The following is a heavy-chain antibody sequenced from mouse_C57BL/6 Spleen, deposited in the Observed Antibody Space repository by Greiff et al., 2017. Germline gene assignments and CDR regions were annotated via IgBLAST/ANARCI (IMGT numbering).Heavy chain of an antibody. CDR1: GYTFTSYW. CDR3: ARAGGSRYFDV. Sequence: QVQLQQPGAELVKPGASVKLSCKASGYTFTSYWMQWVKQRPGQGLEWIGEIDPSDSYTNYNQKFKGKATLTLDTSSSTAYMQLSSLTSEDSAVYYCARAGGSRYFDVWGTGTTVTVSS. V-gene: IGHV1-50*01. J-gene: IGHJ1*03. D-gene: IGHD1-1*01. CDR2: IDPSDSYT.